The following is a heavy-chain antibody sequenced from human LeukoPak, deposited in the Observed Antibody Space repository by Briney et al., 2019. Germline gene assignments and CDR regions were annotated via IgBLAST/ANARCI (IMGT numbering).Heavy chain of an antibody. CDR3: LKGFSVRDVLEY. Sequence: GGSVTLSCSVSGFTLSSYPMHWLRQAPGKAVDYVSSISSGEGITFYADSVEDRFTISRHNSRNTLYLQLSPLRADDWPVDYCLKGFSVRDVLEYWGQGTLVTVSS. CDR2: ISSGEGIT. CDR1: GFTLSSYP. D-gene: IGHD5/OR15-5a*01. J-gene: IGHJ4*02. V-gene: IGHV3-64D*06.